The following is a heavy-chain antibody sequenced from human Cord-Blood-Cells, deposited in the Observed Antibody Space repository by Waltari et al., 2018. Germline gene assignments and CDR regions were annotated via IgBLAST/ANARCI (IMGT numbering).Heavy chain of an antibody. Sequence: EVQLVESGGGLVQPGGSLRLSCAASGFTFSSYSMNWVRQATGKGWGWVSYISSSSSTIYYADSVKGRFTISRDNAKNSLYLQMNSLRDEDTAVYYCARDRSSGWYWFDPWGQGTLVTVSS. CDR3: ARDRSSGWYWFDP. V-gene: IGHV3-48*02. CDR1: GFTFSSYS. J-gene: IGHJ5*02. CDR2: ISSSSSTI. D-gene: IGHD6-19*01.